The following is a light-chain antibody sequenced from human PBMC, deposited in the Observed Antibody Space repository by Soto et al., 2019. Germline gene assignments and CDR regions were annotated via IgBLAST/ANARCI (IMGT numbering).Light chain of an antibody. J-gene: IGKJ2*01. V-gene: IGKV2-28*01. CDR3: MQALQTPMYT. CDR2: LGS. Sequence: DIVMTQSPLSLPVTPGEPASISCRSSQSLLHSNGYNYWDWYLQKPGQSPQLLIYLGSNRASGVPDRCSGSGSGTDFTLKISRVEAEYVGVCYGMQALQTPMYTFGQGTKLEIK. CDR1: QSLLHSNGYNY.